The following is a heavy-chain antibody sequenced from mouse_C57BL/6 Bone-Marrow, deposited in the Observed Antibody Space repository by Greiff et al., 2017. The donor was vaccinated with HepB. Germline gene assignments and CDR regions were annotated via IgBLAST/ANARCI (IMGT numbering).Heavy chain of an antibody. CDR3: ARQGSCYDSLAY. Sequence: QVQLQQPGAELVMPGASVKLSCKASGYTFTSYWMHWVKQGPGQGLEWIGKIDHSDSYTNYHHTFKGQFTLSIDKASSTAYMQMSSLKSEDSAVYYCARQGSCYDSLAYWGQGTLVTVSA. D-gene: IGHD2-12*01. CDR2: IDHSDSYT. V-gene: IGHV1-69*01. J-gene: IGHJ3*01. CDR1: GYTFTSYW.